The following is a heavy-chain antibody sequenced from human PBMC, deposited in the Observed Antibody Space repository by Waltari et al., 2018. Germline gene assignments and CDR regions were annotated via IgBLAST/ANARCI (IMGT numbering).Heavy chain of an antibody. CDR2: IKEDGSEK. CDR1: GLILRRNW. D-gene: IGHD6-19*01. V-gene: IGHV3-7*01. J-gene: IGHJ4*02. CDR3: ATLDFSGGDYFDY. Sequence: EVRLVESGGGLVQPGGSLRLSCAASGLILRRNWMSWVRQAPGKGLGWVANIKEDGSEKYYVASVKGRFTISRDNAKNSLYLQMSSLKAEDTAVYYCATLDFSGGDYFDYWGQGTLVTVSP.